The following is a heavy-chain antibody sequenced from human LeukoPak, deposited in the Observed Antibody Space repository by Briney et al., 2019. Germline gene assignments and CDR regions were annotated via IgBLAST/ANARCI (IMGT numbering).Heavy chain of an antibody. V-gene: IGHV4-61*02. J-gene: IGHJ4*02. D-gene: IGHD2-21*01. CDR2: IYTSGST. Sequence: PSETLSLTCTVSGGSISSGSYYWSWIRQPAGKGLEWIGRIYTSGSTNYNPSLKSRVTISIDTSKNQFSLKLNSVTAADTAVYYCASTSYCGGDCFLNYWGQGTLVTVSS. CDR3: ASTSYCGGDCFLNY. CDR1: GGSISSGSYY.